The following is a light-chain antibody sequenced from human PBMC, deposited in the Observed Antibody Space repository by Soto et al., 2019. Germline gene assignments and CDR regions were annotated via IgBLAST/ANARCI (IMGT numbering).Light chain of an antibody. V-gene: IGKV1-33*01. CDR2: DAS. CDR1: QNINNY. CDR3: QQYENFPIT. Sequence: DIQMTQSPSSLSASVGDRVTITCQASQNINNYLNWYQQKPGRAPKLLIYDASNLEAGVPSRFRGSGSGTDFILAISSLQPEDIATYYCQQYENFPITFGQGTRLEIK. J-gene: IGKJ5*01.